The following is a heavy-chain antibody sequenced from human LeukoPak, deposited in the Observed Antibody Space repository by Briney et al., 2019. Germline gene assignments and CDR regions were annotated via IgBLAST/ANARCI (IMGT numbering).Heavy chain of an antibody. Sequence: GSLRLSCAASGFPFTSYGMHWVRQAPGKGLEWVAVISYDGTYKYYAGSVKGRFTISRDDSKNTLYLQTNSLRAEDTAVYYCAKDRDSSWYSGCFDYWGQGTLVTVSS. V-gene: IGHV3-30*18. D-gene: IGHD6-13*01. CDR1: GFPFTSYG. CDR2: ISYDGTYK. CDR3: AKDRDSSWYSGCFDY. J-gene: IGHJ4*02.